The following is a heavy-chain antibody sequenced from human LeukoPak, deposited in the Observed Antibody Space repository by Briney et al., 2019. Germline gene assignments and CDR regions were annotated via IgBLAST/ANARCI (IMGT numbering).Heavy chain of an antibody. D-gene: IGHD2-8*02. V-gene: IGHV4-4*02. J-gene: IGHJ4*02. CDR2: IYHSGNT. Sequence: SETLSLTCAVSGGSISSSNWWSWVRQPPGKGLEWIGEIYHSGNTNYNPSFKSRVTISVDKSKNQFSLNLSSVTAADTAVYYCAREATTGDYLDYWGQGTLVTVSS. CDR3: AREATTGDYLDY. CDR1: GGSISSSNW.